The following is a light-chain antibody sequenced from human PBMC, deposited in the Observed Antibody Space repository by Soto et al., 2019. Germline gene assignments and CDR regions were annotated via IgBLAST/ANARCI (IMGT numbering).Light chain of an antibody. V-gene: IGLV2-8*01. J-gene: IGLJ1*01. CDR2: EVS. CDR3: SSHAGNNNYV. Sequence: QSALTQPPSASGSVGQSVTISCTGTSSDVGAYNYVSWYQQHPGKAPKLMIYEVSKRPSGVPDRFSGPKSGYTASLTVSGLQAEDEADYYCSSHAGNNNYVFGTGTRSPS. CDR1: SSDVGAYNY.